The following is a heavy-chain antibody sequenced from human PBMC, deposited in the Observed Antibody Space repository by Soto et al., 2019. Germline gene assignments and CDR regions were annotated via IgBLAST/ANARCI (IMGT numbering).Heavy chain of an antibody. CDR3: ARVPGIAAAGAEYFQH. D-gene: IGHD6-13*01. CDR1: SGSISSSNW. J-gene: IGHJ1*01. V-gene: IGHV4-4*02. CDR2: IYHSGSP. Sequence: QVQLQESGPGLVKPSGTLSLTCAVSSGSISSSNWWSWVRQPPGKGLEWIGDIYHSGSPNYNPSLKSRVTISVDKSKNQFSLKLSSVTAADTAVYYCARVPGIAAAGAEYFQHWGQGTLVTVSS.